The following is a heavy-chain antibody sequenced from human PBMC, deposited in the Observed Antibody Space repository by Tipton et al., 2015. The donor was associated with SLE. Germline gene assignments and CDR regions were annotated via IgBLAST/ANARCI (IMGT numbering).Heavy chain of an antibody. CDR2: IYYSGST. D-gene: IGHD6-13*01. Sequence: TLSLTCTVSGGSISSYYWSWIRQPPGKGLEWIGYIYYSGSTNYNPSLKSRVTISVDTSKNQFSLKLSSVTAADTAVYYCARGRNEAAAGTNYFDYWGQGTLVTVSS. J-gene: IGHJ4*02. V-gene: IGHV4-59*12. CDR3: ARGRNEAAAGTNYFDY. CDR1: GGSISSYY.